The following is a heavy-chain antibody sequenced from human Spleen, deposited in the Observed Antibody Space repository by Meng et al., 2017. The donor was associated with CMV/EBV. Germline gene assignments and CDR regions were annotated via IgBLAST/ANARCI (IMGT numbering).Heavy chain of an antibody. CDR2: ISPSGGAI. CDR1: GFTVFDYY. CDR3: AKSVRRGDYMPANYYYARDV. J-gene: IGHJ6*02. D-gene: IGHD4-17*01. V-gene: IGHV3-11*04. Sequence: GGSLRLSCTASGFTVFDYYLSWIRQAPGEGLSWVSYISPSGGAIQYADSVKGRFTVSRDNAKKAMYLQMDSLRAEDTAVYFCAKSVRRGDYMPANYYYARDVWGQGTTVTVSS.